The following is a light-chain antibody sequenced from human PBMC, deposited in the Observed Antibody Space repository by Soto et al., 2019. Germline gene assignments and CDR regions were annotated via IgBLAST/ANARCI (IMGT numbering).Light chain of an antibody. Sequence: DIQMTQSPSSLSVSVGDRVTITCRASQGISNFLAWFQQKPGKVPKLLIYGASTLQSGVPSRFSGSGSGTDFILAISSLQLEDVAVYYCQKYNSAPLTFGGGTKVDIK. V-gene: IGKV1-27*01. J-gene: IGKJ4*01. CDR2: GAS. CDR3: QKYNSAPLT. CDR1: QGISNF.